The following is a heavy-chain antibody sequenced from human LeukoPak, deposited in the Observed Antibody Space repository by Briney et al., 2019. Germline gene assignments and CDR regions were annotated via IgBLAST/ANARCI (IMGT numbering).Heavy chain of an antibody. V-gene: IGHV4-34*01. CDR3: ARGPYGADDY. Sequence: PSETLSLTCAVYGGSFSGYYWSWIRQPPGKGLEWIGEINHSGSTNYNPSLKSRVTISVDTSKNQFSLKLSSVTAADTAVYYCARGPYGADDYWGQGNLVTVSS. CDR2: INHSGST. CDR1: GGSFSGYY. D-gene: IGHD4/OR15-4a*01. J-gene: IGHJ4*02.